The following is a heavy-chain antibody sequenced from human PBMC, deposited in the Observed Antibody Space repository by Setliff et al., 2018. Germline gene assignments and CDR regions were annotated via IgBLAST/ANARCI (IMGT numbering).Heavy chain of an antibody. J-gene: IGHJ4*02. CDR1: GESFSNNY. D-gene: IGHD2-8*01. CDR2: SSHSGST. Sequence: PSETLSLTCRVYGESFSNNYWSWIRQPPGKGLEWIGESSHSGSTSYSPSLKSRLTMSVDTSKNQFSLKLTSVTAADTDVSFCARDPGFHSGTWCLGDWGQGTQVTVSS. CDR3: ARDPGFHSGTWCLGD. V-gene: IGHV4-34*01.